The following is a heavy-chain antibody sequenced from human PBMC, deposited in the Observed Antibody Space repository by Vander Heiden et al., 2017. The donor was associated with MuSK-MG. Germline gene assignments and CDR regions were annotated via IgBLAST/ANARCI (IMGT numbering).Heavy chain of an antibody. V-gene: IGHV4-61*02. Sequence: QVQLQESGPGLVKPSQTLSLTCTVSGGSISSGSYYWSWIRQPAGKGLEWIGRIYTSGSTNYNPSLKSRVTISVDTSKNQFSLKLSSVTAADTAVYYCARESRSWFDPWGQGTLVTVSS. CDR1: GGSISSGSYY. J-gene: IGHJ5*02. D-gene: IGHD6-13*01. CDR2: IYTSGST. CDR3: ARESRSWFDP.